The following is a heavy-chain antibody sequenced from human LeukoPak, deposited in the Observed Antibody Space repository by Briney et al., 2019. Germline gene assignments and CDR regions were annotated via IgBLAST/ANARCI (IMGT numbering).Heavy chain of an antibody. D-gene: IGHD1-26*01. Sequence: ASVKVSCKASGYTFTGYYMHWVRQAPGQGLEWMGWINPNSGGTNYAQKFQDRVTMTRNTSISTAYMELGSLRSADTAVYYCARGQWEDGGNWFDPWGQGTLVSVSS. CDR1: GYTFTGYY. CDR2: INPNSGGT. V-gene: IGHV1-2*02. CDR3: ARGQWEDGGNWFDP. J-gene: IGHJ5*02.